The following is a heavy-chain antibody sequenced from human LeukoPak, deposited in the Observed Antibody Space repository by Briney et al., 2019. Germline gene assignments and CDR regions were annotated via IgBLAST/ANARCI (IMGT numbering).Heavy chain of an antibody. J-gene: IGHJ6*03. V-gene: IGHV4-30-4*01. CDR2: IYYSGST. CDR3: ARHVGNYYYYYMDV. Sequence: PSETLSLTCTVSGGSISSGDYYWSWIRQPPGKGLEWIGYIYYSGSTNYNPSLKSRVTISVDTSKNQFSLKLSSVTAADTAVYYCARHVGNYYYYYMDVWGKGTTVTVSS. CDR1: GGSISSGDYY. D-gene: IGHD1-26*01.